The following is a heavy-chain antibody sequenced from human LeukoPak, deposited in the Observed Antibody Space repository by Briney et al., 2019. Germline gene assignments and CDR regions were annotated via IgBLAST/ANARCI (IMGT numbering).Heavy chain of an antibody. CDR3: ARHEVTYYDFWSGPAYFDY. D-gene: IGHD3-3*01. V-gene: IGHV4-30-2*01. CDR1: GGSISSGGYS. CDR2: IYHSGST. Sequence: SQTLSLTCAVSGGSISSGGYSWSWIRQPPGKGLEWIGYIYHSGSTYYNPSLKSRVTISVDRSKNQFSLKLSSVTAADTAVYYCARHEVTYYDFWSGPAYFDYWGQGTLVTVSS. J-gene: IGHJ4*02.